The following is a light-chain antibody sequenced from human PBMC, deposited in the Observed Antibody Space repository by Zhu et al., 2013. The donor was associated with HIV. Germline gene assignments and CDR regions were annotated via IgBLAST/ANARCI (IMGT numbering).Light chain of an antibody. CDR1: SSDVGGYNY. Sequence: QSALTQPPSASGSLGQSVTISCTGTSSDVGGYNYVSWYQHHPGRAPKLMIYEVNKRPSGVPYRFSGSKSGNTASLTISGLQAEDEGDYYCSSYTINTLQLFGGGTKVTVL. J-gene: IGLJ3*02. CDR2: EVN. CDR3: SSYTINTLQL. V-gene: IGLV2-8*01.